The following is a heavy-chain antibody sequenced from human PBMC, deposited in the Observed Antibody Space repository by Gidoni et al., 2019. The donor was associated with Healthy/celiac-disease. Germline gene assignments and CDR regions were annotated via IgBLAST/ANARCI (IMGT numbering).Heavy chain of an antibody. CDR3: ARVYCSSTSCYTGNFFDI. V-gene: IGHV1-3*01. D-gene: IGHD2-2*01. J-gene: IGHJ3*02. Sequence: QVQLVQSGAEVKKPGASVKVSCKAAGYAFTSYAMHWVRQAPGQRLELMGWINAGNGNTKYSQKFQGRVTSTRDTSASTAYMELSSLRSEDTAVYYCARVYCSSTSCYTGNFFDIWGQGTMVTVSS. CDR2: INAGNGNT. CDR1: GYAFTSYA.